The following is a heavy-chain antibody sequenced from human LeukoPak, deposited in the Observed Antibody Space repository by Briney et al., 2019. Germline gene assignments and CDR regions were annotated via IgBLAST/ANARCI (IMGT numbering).Heavy chain of an antibody. D-gene: IGHD3-3*01. CDR3: ARDRRFLEWLSPMDV. Sequence: GGSLRLSCAASGFTFSSYSMNWVRQAPGKGLEWVSSISSSSSYIYYADSVKGRFTISRDNAKNSLYLQMNSLRAEDTAVYYCARDRRFLEWLSPMDVWGKGTTVTVSS. V-gene: IGHV3-21*01. J-gene: IGHJ6*03. CDR1: GFTFSSYS. CDR2: ISSSSSYI.